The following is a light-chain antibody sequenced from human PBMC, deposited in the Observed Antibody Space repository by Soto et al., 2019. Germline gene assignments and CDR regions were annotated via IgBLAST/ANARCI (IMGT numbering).Light chain of an antibody. CDR1: GSDVGGYSL. V-gene: IGLV2-8*01. Sequence: QSELTQPPSASGSPGQSVTISCTGTGSDVGGYSLVSWYQQHPGKAPKLMIYEVTKRASRVPDRFSGAKSGNTASLTVSGLRAEDEADYYCCSYAGSNNLVFGGGTKVTVL. CDR3: CSYAGSNNLV. J-gene: IGLJ2*01. CDR2: EVT.